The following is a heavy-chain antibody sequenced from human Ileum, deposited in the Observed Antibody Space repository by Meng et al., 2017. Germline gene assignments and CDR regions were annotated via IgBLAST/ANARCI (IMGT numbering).Heavy chain of an antibody. CDR3: ARDQVSITMVRGQSDSYYYYGMDV. D-gene: IGHD3-10*01. J-gene: IGHJ6*02. Sequence: SETLSLTCFVSGGSINYYYWNWIRQPAGKGLEWIGRIYSSGDTKYNPSLQSRVTMSVDTSKNQFSLILNTVNAADTAVYYCARDQVSITMVRGQSDSYYYYGMDVWGQGTTVTVSS. CDR1: GGSINYYY. CDR2: IYSSGDT. V-gene: IGHV4-4*07.